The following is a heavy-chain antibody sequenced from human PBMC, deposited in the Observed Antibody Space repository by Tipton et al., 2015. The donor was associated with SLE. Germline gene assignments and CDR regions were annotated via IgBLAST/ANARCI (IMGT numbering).Heavy chain of an antibody. CDR3: TRDRSYPGDC. J-gene: IGHJ4*02. Sequence: RSLRLSCTASGFTFGDYAMSWVRQAPGKALERVGFIRSKAYGGTTEYAASVKGRFTIARDDSKSIAYLQMNSLKTEDTAVYYCTRDRSYPGDCWGQGTLVTVSS. V-gene: IGHV3-49*04. CDR2: IRSKAYGGTT. CDR1: GFTFGDYA.